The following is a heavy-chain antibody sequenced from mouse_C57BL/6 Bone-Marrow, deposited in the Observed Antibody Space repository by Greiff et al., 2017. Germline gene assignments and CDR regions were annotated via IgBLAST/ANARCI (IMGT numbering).Heavy chain of an antibody. CDR2: ISNGGGST. D-gene: IGHD2-10*01. V-gene: IGHV5-12-2*01. J-gene: IGHJ2*01. Sequence: EVMLVESGGGLVQPGGSLKLSCAASGFTFSSYTMSWVRQTPEKRLEWVAYISNGGGSTYYPDTVKGRFTISRDHAKNPLYLQMSSQTSEDTAMYYCARAYYCNYYYGGQGTTLTVSS. CDR3: ARAYYCNYYY. CDR1: GFTFSSYT.